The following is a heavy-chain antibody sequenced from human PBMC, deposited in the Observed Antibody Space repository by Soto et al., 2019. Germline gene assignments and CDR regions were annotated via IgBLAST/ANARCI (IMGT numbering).Heavy chain of an antibody. CDR2: IKQDGSEK. CDR3: ARRKNCSGGSCYRRNYYYYYMDV. J-gene: IGHJ6*03. Sequence: EVQLVESGGGLVQPGGSLRLSCAASGFTFSSYWMSWVRQAPGKGLEWVANIKQDGSEKYYVDSVKGRFTISRDNAKNSLYLQMNSLRAEDTAVYYCARRKNCSGGSCYRRNYYYYYMDVWGKGTTVTVSS. D-gene: IGHD2-15*01. CDR1: GFTFSSYW. V-gene: IGHV3-7*01.